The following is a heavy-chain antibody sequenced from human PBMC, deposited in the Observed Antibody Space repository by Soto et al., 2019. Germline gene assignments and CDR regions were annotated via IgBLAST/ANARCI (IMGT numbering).Heavy chain of an antibody. CDR2: MNPNSGNT. CDR1: GYTFTSYD. J-gene: IGHJ6*02. V-gene: IGHV1-8*01. D-gene: IGHD3-3*01. CDR3: ARGKLRVLEWPDYGMDV. Sequence: QVQLVQSGAEVKKPGASVKVSCKASGYTFTSYDINWVRQATGQGLEWMGWMNPNSGNTGYAQKFQGRVTMTRNTSISTAYMELSSLRSEDTAVYYCARGKLRVLEWPDYGMDVWGQGTTVTVSS.